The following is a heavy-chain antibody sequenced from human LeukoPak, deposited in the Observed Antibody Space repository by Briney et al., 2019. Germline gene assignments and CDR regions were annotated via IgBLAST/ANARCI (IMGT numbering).Heavy chain of an antibody. CDR3: ARGRGSSWYYFDY. CDR2: IYYSGSA. J-gene: IGHJ4*02. CDR1: GDSISNGCCY. Sequence: SETLSLTCTVSGDSISNGCCYWGWIRQPPGKGLEWIGNIYYSGSAYYNPSLKSRVTISVDTSKNQFSLNLSSVTAADTAVYYCARGRGSSWYYFDYWGQGTLVTVSS. V-gene: IGHV4-39*07. D-gene: IGHD6-13*01.